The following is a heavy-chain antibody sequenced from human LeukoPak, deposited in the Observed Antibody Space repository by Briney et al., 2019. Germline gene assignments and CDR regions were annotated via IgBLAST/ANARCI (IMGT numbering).Heavy chain of an antibody. Sequence: ASVKVSCKASGYTFTSYAMNWVRQAPGQGLEWMGWISAYNGNTNYAQKLQGRVTMTTDTSTSTAYMELRSLRSDDTAVYYCARVSRSWYRTSDYWGQGTLVTVSS. V-gene: IGHV1-18*01. CDR2: ISAYNGNT. CDR3: ARVSRSWYRTSDY. J-gene: IGHJ4*02. CDR1: GYTFTSYA. D-gene: IGHD6-13*01.